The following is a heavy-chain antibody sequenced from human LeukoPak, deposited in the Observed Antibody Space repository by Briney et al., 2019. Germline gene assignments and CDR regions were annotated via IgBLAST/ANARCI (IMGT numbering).Heavy chain of an antibody. J-gene: IGHJ4*02. D-gene: IGHD6-19*01. CDR1: GFTFSSYG. CDR3: AKEGGSGWSYYFDY. Sequence: GGSLRLSCAASGFTFSSYGMHWVRQAPGKGLEWVAVISYDGSNKYYADSVKGRFTISRDNSKNTLYLQMNSLRAEDTAVYYCAKEGGSGWSYYFDYWGQGTLVTVSS. CDR2: ISYDGSNK. V-gene: IGHV3-30*18.